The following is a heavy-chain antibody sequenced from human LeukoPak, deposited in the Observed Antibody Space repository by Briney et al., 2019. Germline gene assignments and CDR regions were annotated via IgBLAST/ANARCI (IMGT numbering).Heavy chain of an antibody. V-gene: IGHV3-30*18. D-gene: IGHD5-18*01. J-gene: IGHJ3*02. CDR2: ISYDGSKK. CDR1: GFTFSYYG. Sequence: PGGSLRLSCAGSGFTFSYYGMRWVRQAPGKGLEWVAVISYDGSKKYYADSVKGRFTISRDNSKNTLYLQMNSLRAEDTAVYYCAKGPHSSLSWIQLWFPSDAFDIWGQGTMVTVSS. CDR3: AKGPHSSLSWIQLWFPSDAFDI.